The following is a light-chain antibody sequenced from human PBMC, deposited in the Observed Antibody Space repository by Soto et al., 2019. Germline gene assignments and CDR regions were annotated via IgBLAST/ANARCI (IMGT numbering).Light chain of an antibody. Sequence: QSVLTQPPSASGTPGQRVTISCSGSSSNVGSNYVYWYQQLPGTAPKLLIYRNNQRPSGVPDRFSGSKSGTSACLAISGLRSEDEADYYCATWDDSLSGRVFGGGTKVTVL. CDR1: SSNVGSNY. V-gene: IGLV1-47*01. J-gene: IGLJ2*01. CDR2: RNN. CDR3: ATWDDSLSGRV.